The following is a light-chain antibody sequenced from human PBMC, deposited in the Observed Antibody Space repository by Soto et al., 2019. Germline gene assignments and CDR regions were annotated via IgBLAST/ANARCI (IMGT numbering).Light chain of an antibody. V-gene: IGLV2-11*01. CDR1: DNDVGGYNF. J-gene: IGLJ1*01. CDR3: CSFAGSLNFV. Sequence: QSALTQPRSVSGSPGQSVTISCSGTDNDVGGYNFVSWYQQHPGEAPKLMVFDVSKRPSGVPGRFSGSKSGTTASLTISGLQAEDEADYYCCSFAGSLNFVFGTGTKVTVL. CDR2: DVS.